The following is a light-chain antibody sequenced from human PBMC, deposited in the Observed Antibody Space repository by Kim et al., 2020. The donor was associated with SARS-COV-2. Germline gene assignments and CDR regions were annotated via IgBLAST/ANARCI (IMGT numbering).Light chain of an antibody. Sequence: GSPGERAPLSCRASQSVSSNLAWYQQKPGQAPRLLIYGASTRATGIPARFSGSGSGTEFTLTISSLQSEDFAVYYCQQYNNWPYTFGQGTKLEI. J-gene: IGKJ2*01. CDR3: QQYNNWPYT. V-gene: IGKV3-15*01. CDR2: GAS. CDR1: QSVSSN.